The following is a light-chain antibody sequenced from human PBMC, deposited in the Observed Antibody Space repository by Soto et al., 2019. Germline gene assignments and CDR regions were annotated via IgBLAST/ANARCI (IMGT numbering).Light chain of an antibody. J-gene: IGKJ5*01. CDR2: DAS. CDR1: QSVSSY. CDR3: QQRSNWPT. V-gene: IGKV3-11*01. Sequence: EIVLTQSASTLSLSPGERATLSCRASQSVSSYLAWHQQKPGQAPRLLIYDASNRATGIPARFSGSGSGTDFTLTISSLEPEDFAVYYCQQRSNWPTFGQGTRLEIK.